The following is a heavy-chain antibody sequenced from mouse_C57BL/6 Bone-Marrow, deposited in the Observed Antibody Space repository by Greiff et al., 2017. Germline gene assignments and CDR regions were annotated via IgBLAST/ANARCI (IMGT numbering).Heavy chain of an antibody. V-gene: IGHV1-81*01. CDR3: ARPYYYGSSYDYFDY. D-gene: IGHD1-1*01. J-gene: IGHJ2*01. CDR1: GYTFTSYG. CDR2: LYPRSGNT. Sequence: QVQLKESGAELARPGASVKLSCKASGYTFTSYGISWVKQRTGQGLEWIGELYPRSGNTYYNEKFKGKATLTADKSSSTAYMVLRSLTSEDSAVYFCARPYYYGSSYDYFDYWGQGTTLTVSS.